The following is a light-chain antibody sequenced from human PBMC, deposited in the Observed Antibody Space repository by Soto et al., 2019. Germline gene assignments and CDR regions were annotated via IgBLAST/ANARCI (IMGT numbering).Light chain of an antibody. CDR2: GAS. V-gene: IGKV3-20*01. CDR3: QQYGSSPPWT. J-gene: IGKJ1*01. Sequence: EIVLTQSPGTLSLSPGERATLSCRASQSVTTTYLAWYQQKPGQAPRLLIYGASRMATGIPDRFSGSGSGTDFTLTISRLQPEDFAVYYCQQYGSSPPWTFGQGTKVEIK. CDR1: QSVTTTY.